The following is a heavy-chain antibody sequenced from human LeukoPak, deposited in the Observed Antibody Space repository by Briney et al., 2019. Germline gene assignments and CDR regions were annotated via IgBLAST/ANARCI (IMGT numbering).Heavy chain of an antibody. CDR1: GGTFSSYA. CDR2: IIPIFGTA. V-gene: IGHV1-69*05. CDR3: ASSVVPAAIGGY. D-gene: IGHD2-2*01. J-gene: IGHJ4*02. Sequence: GASVKVSCKASGGTFSSYAISWVRQAPGQGLEWMGGIIPIFGTANYAQKFQGRVTITTDESTSTAYMELSSLRSEDTAVYYCASSVVPAAIGGYWGQGTLVTVSS.